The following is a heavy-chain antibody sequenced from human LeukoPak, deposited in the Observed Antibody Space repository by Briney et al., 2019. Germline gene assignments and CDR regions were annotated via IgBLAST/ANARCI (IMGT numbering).Heavy chain of an antibody. CDR2: IYYSGST. CDR3: ARQGAVNIVVVPAAPLGVRGVFDY. V-gene: IGHV4-39*01. Sequence: SETLSLTCTVSGGSISSSSYYWGWIRQPPGKGLEWIGSIYYSGSTYYNPSLKSRVTISVDTSKNQFSLKLSSVTAADTAVCYCARQGAVNIVVVPAAPLGVRGVFDYWGQGTLVTVSS. D-gene: IGHD2-2*01. CDR1: GGSISSSSYY. J-gene: IGHJ4*02.